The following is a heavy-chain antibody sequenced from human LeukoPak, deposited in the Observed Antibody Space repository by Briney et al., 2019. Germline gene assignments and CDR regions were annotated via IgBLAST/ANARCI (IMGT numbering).Heavy chain of an antibody. CDR2: ISYDGSNK. V-gene: IGHV3-30*18. J-gene: IGHJ4*02. CDR3: AKVGSGSCY. Sequence: PGRSLRLSCAASGFTFSSYGMHWVRQAPGKGLEWVAVISYDGSNKYYADSVKGRFTISRDNSKNTLYLQMNSLRAEDTAVYYCAKVGSGSCYWGQGTLVTVSS. D-gene: IGHD1-26*01. CDR1: GFTFSSYG.